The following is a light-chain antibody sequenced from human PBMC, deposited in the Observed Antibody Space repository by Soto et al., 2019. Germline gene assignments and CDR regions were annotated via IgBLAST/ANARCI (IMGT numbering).Light chain of an antibody. CDR3: QTWITGSHYV. V-gene: IGLV4-69*01. CDR1: SGHSSYA. Sequence: QLVLTQSPSASASLGASVKLTCTLSSGHSSYAIAWHQQQPEKGPRYLMKLNSDGSHSKGDGIPDRFSGSSSGAERYLTISSLQSDDEADYYCQTWITGSHYVFGAGTKLTVL. J-gene: IGLJ1*01. CDR2: LNSDGSH.